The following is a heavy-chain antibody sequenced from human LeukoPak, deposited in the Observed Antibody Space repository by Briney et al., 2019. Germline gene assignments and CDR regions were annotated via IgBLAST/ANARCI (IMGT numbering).Heavy chain of an antibody. J-gene: IGHJ5*02. D-gene: IGHD2-21*02. CDR3: AAETYSDSCCWFDP. V-gene: IGHV1-58*02. Sequence: SVKVSCKTSGLTFSSSAIQWMRQARGQPLEWIGWIVVGRGETKYTQKLQGRVTITSDLSTSTAYMELSSLRSEDTAVYYCAAETYSDSCCWFDPWGQGTLVTVSS. CDR1: GLTFSSSA. CDR2: IVVGRGET.